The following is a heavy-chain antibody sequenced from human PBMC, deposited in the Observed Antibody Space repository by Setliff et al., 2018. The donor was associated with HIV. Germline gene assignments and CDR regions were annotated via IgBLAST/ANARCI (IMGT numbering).Heavy chain of an antibody. J-gene: IGHJ3*01. CDR1: GFTFNIYA. Sequence: GGSLRLSCAASGFTFNIYAMSWVRQAPGKGLEWVSGIDSGSNTYYTDSMKGRFTISRDNSNNALYLQMTSLRAEDTALYYCAKQRYYDGNDGFDVWGQGTMVTVSS. CDR2: IDSGSNT. V-gene: IGHV3-23*01. CDR3: AKQRYYDGNDGFDV. D-gene: IGHD3-3*01.